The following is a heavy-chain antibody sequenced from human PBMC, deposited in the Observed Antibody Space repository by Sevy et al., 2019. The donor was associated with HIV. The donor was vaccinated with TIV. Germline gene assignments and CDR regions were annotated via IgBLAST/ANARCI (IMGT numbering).Heavy chain of an antibody. J-gene: IGHJ2*01. CDR3: ARESGSNWYFDL. Sequence: GGSLRLSCAASGFTFSNYGMHWVRQAPGKGLEWVGAILSDANIKYYVDSVKGRFAISRDNSKNTVYLQMNSLRAEDTAVYSCARESGSNWYFDLWGRGTPVTVSS. D-gene: IGHD1-26*01. CDR2: ILSDANIK. CDR1: GFTFSNYG. V-gene: IGHV3-33*05.